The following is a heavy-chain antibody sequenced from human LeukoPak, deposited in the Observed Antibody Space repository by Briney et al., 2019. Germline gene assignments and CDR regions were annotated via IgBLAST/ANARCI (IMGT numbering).Heavy chain of an antibody. CDR3: TTVYLTGEGNDY. CDR1: GFIFSNAW. J-gene: IGHJ4*02. Sequence: GGSLRLSCAASGFIFSNAWMNWVRQAPGKGLEWVGRIRSKTDGGTTDYAAPVKGRFIISRDDSKNTLYLQMNSLKTEDTALYYCTTVYLTGEGNDYWGQGTLVTVSS. V-gene: IGHV3-15*07. D-gene: IGHD3-9*01. CDR2: IRSKTDGGTT.